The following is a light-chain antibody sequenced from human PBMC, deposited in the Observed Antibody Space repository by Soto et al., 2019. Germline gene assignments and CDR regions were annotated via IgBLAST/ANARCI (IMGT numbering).Light chain of an antibody. CDR1: QSVRSS. V-gene: IGKV3D-15*01. CDR3: QQYNNWPWT. CDR2: GAS. Sequence: EIVMTQSPATLSVSPGERATLSCRASQSVRSSLAWYQQKPDQAPRLLIYGASSRATGIPDRFSGSGSGTDFTLTISSLQSEDFAVYYCQQYNNWPWTFGQGTKVDIK. J-gene: IGKJ1*01.